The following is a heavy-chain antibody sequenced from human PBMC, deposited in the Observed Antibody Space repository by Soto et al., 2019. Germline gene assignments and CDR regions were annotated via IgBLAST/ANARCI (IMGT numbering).Heavy chain of an antibody. CDR1: GFTFRSYA. Sequence: GGSLRLSCEASGFTFRSYAMHWVRQAPGKGLEWVGLIWYDGSAEYYSDSVRGRFTISRDNSKNTLYLQMSSLRADDTALYYCAPPPSDIVASWGQGTLVTVSS. V-gene: IGHV3-33*01. CDR2: IWYDGSAE. CDR3: APPPSDIVAS. D-gene: IGHD2-15*01. J-gene: IGHJ4*02.